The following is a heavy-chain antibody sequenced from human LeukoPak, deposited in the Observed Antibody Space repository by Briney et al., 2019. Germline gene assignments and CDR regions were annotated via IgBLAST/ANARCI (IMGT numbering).Heavy chain of an antibody. Sequence: SETLSLTCAVYGGSLSGYYWSWIRQPPGKGLEWIGEINHSGSTDSNPSLKSRVTISVDTSKNQFSLKLSSVTAADTAVYYCARGAYDSGSYQYFFDYWGQGTLVTVSS. CDR2: INHSGST. CDR3: ARGAYDSGSYQYFFDY. V-gene: IGHV4-34*01. CDR1: GGSLSGYY. D-gene: IGHD3-10*01. J-gene: IGHJ4*02.